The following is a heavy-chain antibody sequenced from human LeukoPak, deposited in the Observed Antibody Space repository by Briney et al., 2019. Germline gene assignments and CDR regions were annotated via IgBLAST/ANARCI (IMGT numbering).Heavy chain of an antibody. CDR1: GFTFSSYS. V-gene: IGHV3-21*01. CDR2: ISSSSSYI. J-gene: IGHJ4*02. D-gene: IGHD2-15*01. CDR3: ARGTKLLLAY. Sequence: GGSLRLSCAASGFTFSSYSMNWVRQAPGKGLEWVSSISSSSSYIYYADPVKGRFTISRDNAKNSLYLQMNSLGAEDTAVYYCARGTKLLLAYWGQGTLVTVSS.